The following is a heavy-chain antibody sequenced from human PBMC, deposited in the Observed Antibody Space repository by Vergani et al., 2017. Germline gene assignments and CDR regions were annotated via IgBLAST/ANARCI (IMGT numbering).Heavy chain of an antibody. CDR1: GGSISSYY. CDR2: IYTSGST. Sequence: QVQLQESGPGLVKPSETLSLTCTVSGGSISSYYWSWIRQPAGKGLEWIGRIYTSGSTNYNPSLKSRVTMSVDTSKNQFSLKLSSVTAADTAVYYCARSSYYDFWSGPEPNAFDIWGQGTMVTVSS. CDR3: ARSSYYDFWSGPEPNAFDI. V-gene: IGHV4-4*07. J-gene: IGHJ3*02. D-gene: IGHD3-3*01.